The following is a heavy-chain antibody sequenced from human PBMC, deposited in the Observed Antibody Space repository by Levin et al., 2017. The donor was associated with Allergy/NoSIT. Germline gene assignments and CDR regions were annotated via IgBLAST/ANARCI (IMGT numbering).Heavy chain of an antibody. V-gene: IGHV3-7*03. CDR2: IKEDGSEK. D-gene: IGHD2-8*02. CDR3: ASRFCTGDACYRASYKCFDV. CDR1: GLTFSRYW. Sequence: HPGGSLRLSCEASGLTFSRYWLTWVRQAPGKGLEWVGNIKEDGSEKYYADSVKGRFTISRDNVKSSLYLQMNSLRAEDTALYYCASRFCTGDACYRASYKCFDVWGRGTMVTVSS. J-gene: IGHJ6*04.